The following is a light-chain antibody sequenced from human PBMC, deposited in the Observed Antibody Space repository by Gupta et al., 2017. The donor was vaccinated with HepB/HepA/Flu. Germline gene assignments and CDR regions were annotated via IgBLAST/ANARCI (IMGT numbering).Light chain of an antibody. CDR2: GNT. CDR3: QCSASELGAWV. V-gene: IGLV1-40*01. CDR1: SSNIGGGYS. J-gene: IGLJ3*02. Sequence: SVLTQPPSVSGAPGQRVTISCTGSSSNIGGGYSVHWYQQLPRTAPKLLIYGNTDRPSGVPDRFADSQSGTSASLALPVLPAEDEAEDDCQCSASELGAWVFGGGTKLTVL.